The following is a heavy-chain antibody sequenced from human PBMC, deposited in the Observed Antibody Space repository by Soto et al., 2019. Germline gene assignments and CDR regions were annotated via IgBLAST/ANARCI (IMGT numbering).Heavy chain of an antibody. Sequence: SETLSLTCAVYGGSFSGYYWSWIHQPPGKGLEWIGEINHSGSTNYNPSLKSRVTISVDTSKNQFSLKLSSVTAADTAVYYCARCHHVLLWFGELPNAKSRGFDPWGQGTLVTVSS. D-gene: IGHD3-10*01. CDR1: GGSFSGYY. CDR2: INHSGST. V-gene: IGHV4-34*01. J-gene: IGHJ5*02. CDR3: ARCHHVLLWFGELPNAKSRGFDP.